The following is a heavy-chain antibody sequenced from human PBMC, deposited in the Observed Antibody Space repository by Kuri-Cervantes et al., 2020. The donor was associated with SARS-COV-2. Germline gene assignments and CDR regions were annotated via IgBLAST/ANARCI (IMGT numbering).Heavy chain of an antibody. V-gene: IGHV3-23*01. CDR3: AKGDRAATPGYYYYGMDV. J-gene: IGHJ6*02. CDR2: ISGSGGST. D-gene: IGHD2-15*01. Sequence: GESLKISCAASGFTFSSYAMSWVRQAPGKGLEWVSAISGSGGSTYYADSVKGRFTISRDNSKNTPYLQMNSLRAEDTAVYYCAKGDRAATPGYYYYGMDVWGQGTTVTVSS. CDR1: GFTFSSYA.